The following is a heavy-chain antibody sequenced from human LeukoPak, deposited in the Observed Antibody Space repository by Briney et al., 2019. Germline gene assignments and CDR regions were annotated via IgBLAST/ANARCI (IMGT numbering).Heavy chain of an antibody. CDR3: ARRLTSSWYLGYFDY. J-gene: IGHJ4*02. CDR1: GGSISSSNYY. Sequence: SETLSLTCTVSGGSISSSNYYWGWIRQPPGKGLEWIGTIYYSGSTYYNPSLKSRITISVDSSKNQFSLKLNSVSAADTAVYYCARRLTSSWYLGYFDYWGQGTLVTVSS. D-gene: IGHD6-13*01. V-gene: IGHV4-39*01. CDR2: IYYSGST.